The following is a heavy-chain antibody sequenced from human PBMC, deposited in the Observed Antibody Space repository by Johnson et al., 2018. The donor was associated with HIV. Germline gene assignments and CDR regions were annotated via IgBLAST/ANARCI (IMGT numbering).Heavy chain of an antibody. J-gene: IGHJ3*02. V-gene: IGHV3-66*02. CDR3: ARVSLAYSYGYDAFDI. Sequence: MLLVESGGGLVQRGGSLRLSCAGSGFTVSRNYMSWVRQAPGKGLEWVSIIYSGGVTHYADSVKGRFTISRDNSKNTLYLQMNSLRTEDTAVYYCARVSLAYSYGYDAFDIWGQGTMVTVSS. CDR1: GFTVSRNY. D-gene: IGHD5-18*01. CDR2: IYSGGVT.